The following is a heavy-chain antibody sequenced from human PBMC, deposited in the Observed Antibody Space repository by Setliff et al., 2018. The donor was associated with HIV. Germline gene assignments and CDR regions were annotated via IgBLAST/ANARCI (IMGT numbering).Heavy chain of an antibody. Sequence: GGSLRLPCVASSGFAFSDNPMNWVRQAPGKGLEWISHIRGKSDIIKYAESVMGRFTISRDNAKNSLYLEMNSLRAEDTAIYYCARDYNYIFDSWGQGVLVTVSS. CDR2: IRGKSDII. CDR3: ARDYNYIFDS. D-gene: IGHD3-22*01. CDR1: GFAFSDNP. V-gene: IGHV3-48*01. J-gene: IGHJ4*02.